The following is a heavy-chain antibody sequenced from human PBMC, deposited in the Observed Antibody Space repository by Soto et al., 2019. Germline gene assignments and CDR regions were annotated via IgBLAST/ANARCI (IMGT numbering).Heavy chain of an antibody. Sequence: GGSLRLSCAASGFTFSSYAMSWVRQAPGKGLEWVSAISGSGGSSYYADSVKGRFTISNDNSKNTLYLQMNSLTAEDTAVSYCAKDTGQSDAFDIWGQGTMVTVSS. CDR3: AKDTGQSDAFDI. V-gene: IGHV3-23*01. J-gene: IGHJ3*02. CDR2: ISGSGGSS. D-gene: IGHD1-1*01. CDR1: GFTFSSYA.